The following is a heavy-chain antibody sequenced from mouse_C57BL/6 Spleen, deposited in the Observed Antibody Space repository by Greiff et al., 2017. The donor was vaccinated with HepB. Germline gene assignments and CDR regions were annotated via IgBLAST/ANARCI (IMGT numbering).Heavy chain of an antibody. Sequence: EVQRVESGPGLVKPSQSLSLTCSVTGYSITSGYYWNWIRQFPGNKLEWMGYISYDGSNNYNPSLKNRISITRDTSKNQFFLKLNSVTTEDTATYYCASPLLLRSDAMDYWGQGTSVTVSS. V-gene: IGHV3-6*01. CDR1: GYSITSGYY. D-gene: IGHD1-1*01. CDR2: ISYDGSN. J-gene: IGHJ4*01. CDR3: ASPLLLRSDAMDY.